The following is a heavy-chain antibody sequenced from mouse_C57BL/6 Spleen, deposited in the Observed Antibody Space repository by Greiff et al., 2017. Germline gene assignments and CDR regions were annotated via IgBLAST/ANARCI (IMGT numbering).Heavy chain of an antibody. CDR1: GYAFSGSW. J-gene: IGHJ2*01. Sequence: VQLQQSGPELVKPGASVKISCKASGYAFSGSWMNWVKQRPGKGLEWIGRIYPGDGDTTYNGKFKGQATLTADKSSSTAYMHLSSLTSEDSALCLSARGGCDPDYWGQGTTLTVAS. CDR2: IYPGDGDT. CDR3: ARGGCDPDY. V-gene: IGHV1-82*01.